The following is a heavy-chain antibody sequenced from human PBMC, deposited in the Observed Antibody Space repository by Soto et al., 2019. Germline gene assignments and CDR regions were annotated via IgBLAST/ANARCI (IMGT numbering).Heavy chain of an antibody. V-gene: IGHV3-33*01. D-gene: IGHD6-19*01. Sequence: QVQLVESGGGVVQPEMSLRLSCAASGFTFSTHAMHWVRQAPGKGLEWVAMIWNDGSNQHYADSVKGRFTVSRDNSEHTVSLEMNSLRVEDTAVYYCWRDPPGSGWSLDYWGQGTLVTVSS. J-gene: IGHJ4*02. CDR2: IWNDGSNQ. CDR3: WRDPPGSGWSLDY. CDR1: GFTFSTHA.